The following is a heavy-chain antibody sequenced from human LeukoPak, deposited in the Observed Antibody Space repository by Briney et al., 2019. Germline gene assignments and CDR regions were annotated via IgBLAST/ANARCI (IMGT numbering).Heavy chain of an antibody. CDR2: IIHSGST. V-gene: IGHV4-34*12. J-gene: IGHJ4*02. CDR1: GGSFSGYH. D-gene: IGHD3-10*01. CDR3: ARHGDYYGSGSRY. Sequence: SETLSLTCAVYGGSFSGYHWSWIRQPPGKGLEWIGEIIHSGSTNYNPSLKSRVTISVDTSKNQFSLKLSSVTAADTAVYYCARHGDYYGSGSRYWGQGTLVTVSS.